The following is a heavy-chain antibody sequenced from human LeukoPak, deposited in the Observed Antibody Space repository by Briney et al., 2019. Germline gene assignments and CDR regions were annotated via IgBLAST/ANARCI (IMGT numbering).Heavy chain of an antibody. Sequence: SETLSLTCTVSGGSISSYYWSWIRQPPGKGLEWIGYIYYSGSTNYSPSLKSRVTISVDTSKNQFSLKLSSVTAADTAVYYCARDRPLWFGELSSSPMYYFDYWGQGTLVTVSS. CDR1: GGSISSYY. CDR3: ARDRPLWFGELSSSPMYYFDY. J-gene: IGHJ4*02. V-gene: IGHV4-59*01. D-gene: IGHD3-10*01. CDR2: IYYSGST.